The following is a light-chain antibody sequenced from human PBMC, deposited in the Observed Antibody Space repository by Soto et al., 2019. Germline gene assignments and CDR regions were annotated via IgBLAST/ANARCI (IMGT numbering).Light chain of an antibody. CDR3: CSYAGSSPLYV. CDR2: EGN. CDR1: SSHIESSNR. V-gene: IGLV2-23*01. J-gene: IGLJ1*01. Sequence: QSALTQPASVSGSPGQSITISCTASSSHIESSNRVSWYQHHSGKAPKLIIYEGNKRPSGVSNRFSGSKSGKTASLTISGLQAEDEGTYYCCSYAGSSPLYVFGTGTKVTVL.